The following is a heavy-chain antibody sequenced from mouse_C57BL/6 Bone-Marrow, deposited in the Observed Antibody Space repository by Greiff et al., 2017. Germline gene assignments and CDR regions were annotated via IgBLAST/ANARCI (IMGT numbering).Heavy chain of an antibody. J-gene: IGHJ3*01. Sequence: VQLQQSVAELVRPGASVSLSCKASVYSFTDYEMHWVKHTPVHGLEWIGAIDPETGGTAYNQKFKGKAILTADKSSSTAYMELRSLTAEDSAVYYCTRGDYDYAWFAYWGQATLVTVS. CDR3: TRGDYDYAWFAY. V-gene: IGHV1-15*01. D-gene: IGHD2-4*01. CDR2: IDPETGGT. CDR1: VYSFTDYE.